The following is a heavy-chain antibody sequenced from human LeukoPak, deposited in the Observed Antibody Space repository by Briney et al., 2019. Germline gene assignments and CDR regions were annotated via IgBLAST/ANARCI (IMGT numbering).Heavy chain of an antibody. CDR3: ARRDRGYYYDSSGYFDY. D-gene: IGHD3-22*01. Sequence: SETLSLTCAVSGGSISSSTNWWSWVRQPPGKGLEWIGEIYHSGGTNYNPSLKSRVTISVDKSKNQFSLKLSSVTAADTAVYYCARRDRGYYYDSSGYFDYWGQGTLVTVSS. CDR2: IYHSGGT. V-gene: IGHV4-4*02. J-gene: IGHJ4*02. CDR1: GGSISSSTNW.